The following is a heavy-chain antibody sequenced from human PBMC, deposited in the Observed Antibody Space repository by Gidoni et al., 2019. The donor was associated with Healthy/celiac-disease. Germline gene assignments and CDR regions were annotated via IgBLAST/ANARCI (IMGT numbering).Heavy chain of an antibody. V-gene: IGHV4-39*01. CDR1: GGSISSSSYY. Sequence: QLQLQESGPGLVKPSETLSLTCTVSGGSISSSSYYWGWIRQPPGKGLEWIGSIYYSGSTYYNPSLKSRVTISVDTSKNQFSLKLSSVTAADTAVYYCASLPNSSRIRVDYWGQGTLVTVSS. CDR2: IYYSGST. D-gene: IGHD6-13*01. CDR3: ASLPNSSRIRVDY. J-gene: IGHJ4*02.